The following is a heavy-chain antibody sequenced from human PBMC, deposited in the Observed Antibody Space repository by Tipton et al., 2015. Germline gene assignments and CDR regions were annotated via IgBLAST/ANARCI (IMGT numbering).Heavy chain of an antibody. CDR2: ISWNSGSI. V-gene: IGHV3-9*01. J-gene: IGHJ2*01. CDR1: GFSFDDYA. Sequence: RSLRLSCAASGFSFDDYAMHWVRQGPGKGLEWVSGISWNSGSIGYGDSVKGRFTISRDNAKNSLYLQMNSLRAEDTAVYYCARDYGDTWYFDLWGRGTLVTVSS. D-gene: IGHD4-17*01. CDR3: ARDYGDTWYFDL.